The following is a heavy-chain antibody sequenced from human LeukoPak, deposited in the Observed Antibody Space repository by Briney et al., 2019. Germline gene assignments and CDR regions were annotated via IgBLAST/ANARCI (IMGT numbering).Heavy chain of an antibody. Sequence: GGSLRLSCAASGFTLSDYDIHWVRQPIGKGLDWVSGLGSAGDKYHAGSERGRFTISREDAENSVYLQMNGLRPEDTAIYYCARAKRETSTRPWTSGMDVWGQGTPVTVSS. CDR2: LGSAGDK. J-gene: IGHJ6*02. CDR1: GFTLSDYD. D-gene: IGHD3/OR15-3a*01. CDR3: ARAKRETSTRPWTSGMDV. V-gene: IGHV3-13*01.